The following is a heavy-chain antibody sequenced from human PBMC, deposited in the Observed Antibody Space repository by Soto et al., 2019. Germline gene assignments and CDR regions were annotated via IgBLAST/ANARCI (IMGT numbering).Heavy chain of an antibody. Sequence: QVQLVESGGSLVKPGGSLRLSCAASGFTFRDFYMSWIRQAPGKGLEWISQIIGSSSTIYYADSVKGRFTISRDNAKNSLYLQMNSLRAGDTAVYYCARVRLDLGDPTQERFYYYMDVWGKGTTVTVS. CDR3: ARVRLDLGDPTQERFYYYMDV. CDR2: IIGSSSTI. V-gene: IGHV3-11*01. J-gene: IGHJ6*03. D-gene: IGHD4-17*01. CDR1: GFTFRDFY.